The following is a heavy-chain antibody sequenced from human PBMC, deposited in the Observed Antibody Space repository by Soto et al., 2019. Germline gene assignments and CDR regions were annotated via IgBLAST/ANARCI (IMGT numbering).Heavy chain of an antibody. Sequence: GGSLRLSCAASGLTFSDYAMSWVRQAPGKGLEWVAVISYDGSNKYYADSVKGRFTISRDNSKNTLYLQMNSLRAEDTAVYYCARSGSYAFDIWGQGTLVTV. CDR3: ARSGSYAFDI. J-gene: IGHJ3*02. D-gene: IGHD1-26*01. CDR2: ISYDGSNK. V-gene: IGHV3-30-3*01. CDR1: GLTFSDYA.